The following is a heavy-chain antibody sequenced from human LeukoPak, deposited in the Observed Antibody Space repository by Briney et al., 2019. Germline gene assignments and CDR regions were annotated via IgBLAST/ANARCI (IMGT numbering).Heavy chain of an antibody. CDR1: GYTFTSNY. V-gene: IGHV1-46*01. Sequence: ASVKVPCKASGYTFTSNYIHWVRQAPGQGLEWMGMVYPRDGSTSYAQKFQGRVTVARDTSTSTVHVELSGLRSEDTAVYYCARDQEGFDYWGQGTLVTVSS. CDR2: VYPRDGST. CDR3: ARDQEGFDY. J-gene: IGHJ4*02.